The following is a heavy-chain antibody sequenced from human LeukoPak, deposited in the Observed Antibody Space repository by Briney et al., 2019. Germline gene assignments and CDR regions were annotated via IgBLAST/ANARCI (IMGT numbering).Heavy chain of an antibody. CDR1: GYTFSSYP. J-gene: IGHJ4*02. CDR2: IDTNTGNP. V-gene: IGHV7-4-1*02. CDR3: ARGGGARLRYPFDY. D-gene: IGHD3-16*01. Sequence: GASVKVSCKASGYTFSSYPMIWVRQAPGQGLEWMGWIDTNTGNPSNAQGFTGRFVFSLDTSVSTTFLYINNLKADDTAVYYCARGGGARLRYPFDYWGQGTLVTVPS.